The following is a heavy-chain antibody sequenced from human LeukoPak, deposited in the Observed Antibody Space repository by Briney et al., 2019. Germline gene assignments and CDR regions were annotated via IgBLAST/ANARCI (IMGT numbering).Heavy chain of an antibody. D-gene: IGHD2-2*02. CDR3: AEGWDCSSTSCYRGRGNY. Sequence: AGGSLRLSCAASGFTFSSYGMHWVRQAPGKGLEWVAFIRYDGSNKYYADSVKGRFTISRDNSKNTLYLQMNSLRAEDTAVYYCAEGWDCSSTSCYRGRGNYWGQGTLVTVSS. CDR1: GFTFSSYG. J-gene: IGHJ4*02. V-gene: IGHV3-30*02. CDR2: IRYDGSNK.